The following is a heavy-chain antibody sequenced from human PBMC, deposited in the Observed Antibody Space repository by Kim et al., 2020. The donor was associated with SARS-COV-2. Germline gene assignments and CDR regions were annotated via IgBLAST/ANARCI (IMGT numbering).Heavy chain of an antibody. CDR2: IYPGDSDT. J-gene: IGHJ5*02. CDR1: GYSFTSYW. D-gene: IGHD2-15*01. V-gene: IGHV5-51*01. Sequence: GESLKISCKGSGYSFTSYWIGWVRQMPGKGLEWMGIIYPGDSDTRYSPSFQGQVTISADKSISTAYLQWSSLKASDTAMYYCARVYCSGGSCRPGWFDPWGQGTLVTVSS. CDR3: ARVYCSGGSCRPGWFDP.